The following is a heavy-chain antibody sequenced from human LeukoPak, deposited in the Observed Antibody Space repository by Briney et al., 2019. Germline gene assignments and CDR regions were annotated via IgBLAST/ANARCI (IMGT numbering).Heavy chain of an antibody. CDR3: AREQWVPYSSSCYEFDY. V-gene: IGHV6-1*01. J-gene: IGHJ4*02. CDR1: GDSVSSNSAA. CDR2: TYYRSKWYN. D-gene: IGHD6-13*01. Sequence: SQTLSLTCAISGDSVSSNSAAWNWIRQSPSRGLEWLGRTYYRSKWYNDYAVSVKSRITINPDTSKNQFSLQLNSVTPEDTAVYYCAREQWVPYSSSCYEFDYWGQGTLVTVSS.